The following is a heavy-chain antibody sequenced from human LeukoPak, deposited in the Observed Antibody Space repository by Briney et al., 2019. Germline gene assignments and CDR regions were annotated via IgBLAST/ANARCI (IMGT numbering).Heavy chain of an antibody. D-gene: IGHD6-6*01. V-gene: IGHV3-74*03. J-gene: IGHJ4*02. CDR1: GFTFSTYW. CDR3: TRIGYSSSSLGIDY. CDR2: ISTDGSVT. Sequence: GGSLRLSCAASGFTFSTYWMHWVRQVPGKGLVWVSRISTDGSVTTYADSVRGRFTISRDNAKNTLYLQMNSLKAEDTAVYYCTRIGYSSSSLGIDYWGQGTLVTVSS.